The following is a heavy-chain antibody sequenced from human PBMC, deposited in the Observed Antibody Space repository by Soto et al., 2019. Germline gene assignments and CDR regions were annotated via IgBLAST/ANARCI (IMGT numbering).Heavy chain of an antibody. J-gene: IGHJ4*02. CDR3: ARGYCSSTSCHSDY. D-gene: IGHD2-2*01. V-gene: IGHV1-2*04. CDR1: GYTFTGQY. Sequence: ASVKVSCKASGYTFTGQYIHWVRQAPGQGLEWMGWINPNSGGTNYAQKFQGWVTMTRDTSISTAYMELSRLRSDDTAVYYCARGYCSSTSCHSDYWGQGTLVTVSS. CDR2: INPNSGGT.